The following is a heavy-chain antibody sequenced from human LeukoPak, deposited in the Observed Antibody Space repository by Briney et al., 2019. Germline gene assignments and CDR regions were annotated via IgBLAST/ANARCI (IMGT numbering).Heavy chain of an antibody. J-gene: IGHJ3*02. CDR3: GINRLGKALDI. V-gene: IGHV1-2*02. Sequence: ASVKVSCKASGYTFTDYFIHWVRQAPGQALEWMGWIGPKSGDTSYSQKFQGRVTVTRDTSISTAYMELSRLRSDDTAVHYCGINRLGKALDIWGQGTMVTVSS. D-gene: IGHD7-27*01. CDR1: GYTFTDYF. CDR2: IGPKSGDT.